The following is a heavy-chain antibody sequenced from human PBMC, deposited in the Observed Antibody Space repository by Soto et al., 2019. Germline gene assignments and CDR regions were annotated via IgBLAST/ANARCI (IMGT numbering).Heavy chain of an antibody. Sequence: SETLSLTCTVSGASINGHYWLSIWQSPGKGLEWIGHIFYSGSTNYNPSLKSRVTLSADTSKNQFSLRLSSVTAADTAVYYCARVGSSGWSPDYWGQGSLVTVSS. CDR2: IFYSGST. CDR3: ARVGSSGWSPDY. V-gene: IGHV4-59*11. J-gene: IGHJ4*02. D-gene: IGHD6-19*01. CDR1: GASINGHY.